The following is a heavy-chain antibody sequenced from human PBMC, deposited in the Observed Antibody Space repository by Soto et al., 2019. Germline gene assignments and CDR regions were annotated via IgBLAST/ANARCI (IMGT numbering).Heavy chain of an antibody. V-gene: IGHV3-21*01. J-gene: IGHJ3*02. CDR1: GFTFSSYS. D-gene: IGHD2-2*01. CDR3: APVGPSSQGCDDCDI. CDR2: ISSSSSYI. Sequence: GGSLRLSCAASGFTFSSYSMNWVRQAPGKGLEWVSSISSSSSYIYYADSAKGRFTISRGNGKNSLYLQMNSLRAEDTAVYSCAPVGPSSQGCDDCDIWGQGTRV.